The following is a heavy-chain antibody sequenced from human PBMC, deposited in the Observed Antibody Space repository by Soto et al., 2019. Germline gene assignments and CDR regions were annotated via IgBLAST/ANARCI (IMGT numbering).Heavy chain of an antibody. CDR2: ISSSSSYI. CDR3: ARDSYPQQLVLGMGPDHNYFDY. V-gene: IGHV3-21*01. D-gene: IGHD6-13*01. Sequence: EVQLVESGGGLVKPGGSLRLSCAASGFTFSSYSMNWVRQAPGKGLEWVSSISSSSSYIYYADSVKGRFTISRDNAKNSLYLQMNSLRAEDTAVYYCARDSYPQQLVLGMGPDHNYFDYWGQGTLVTVSS. J-gene: IGHJ4*02. CDR1: GFTFSSYS.